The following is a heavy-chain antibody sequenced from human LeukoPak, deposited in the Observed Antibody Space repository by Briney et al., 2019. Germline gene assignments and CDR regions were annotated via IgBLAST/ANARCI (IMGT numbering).Heavy chain of an antibody. Sequence: ASVKVSCKASGYTLTDYYMHWVRQAPGQGLEWMGRINPNSGGANYAQTFQGRVTMTRDTSISTVYMELSRLRSDDTAVYYCARVGYYESSGYYEYWGQGTLVTVSS. CDR1: GYTLTDYY. V-gene: IGHV1-2*06. CDR2: INPNSGGA. D-gene: IGHD3-22*01. CDR3: ARVGYYESSGYYEY. J-gene: IGHJ4*02.